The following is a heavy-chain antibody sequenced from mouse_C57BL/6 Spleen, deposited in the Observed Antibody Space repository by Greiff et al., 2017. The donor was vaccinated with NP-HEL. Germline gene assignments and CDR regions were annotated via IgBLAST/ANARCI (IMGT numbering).Heavy chain of an antibody. CDR1: GFTFSSYG. D-gene: IGHD2-4*01. CDR2: ISSGGSYT. J-gene: IGHJ4*01. Sequence: EVKLVESGGDLVKPGGSLKLSCAASGFTFSSYGMSWVRQTPDKRLEWVATISSGGSYTYYPDSVKGRFTISRDNAKNTLYLQMSSLKSEDTAMYYCERSYYDYDGGLDAMDYWGQGTSVTVSS. V-gene: IGHV5-6*02. CDR3: ERSYYDYDGGLDAMDY.